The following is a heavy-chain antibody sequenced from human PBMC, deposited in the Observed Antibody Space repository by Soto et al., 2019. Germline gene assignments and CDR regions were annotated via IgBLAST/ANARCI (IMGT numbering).Heavy chain of an antibody. CDR1: GFTFSSYS. Sequence: GGSLRLSCAASGFTFSSYSMNWVRQAPGKGLEWVSSISSSSSYIYYADSVKGRFTISRDNAKNSLYLQMNSLRAEDTAVYFCARACVHNDAFDIWGQGTMVIVSS. D-gene: IGHD6-6*01. V-gene: IGHV3-21*01. CDR2: ISSSSSYI. J-gene: IGHJ3*02. CDR3: ARACVHNDAFDI.